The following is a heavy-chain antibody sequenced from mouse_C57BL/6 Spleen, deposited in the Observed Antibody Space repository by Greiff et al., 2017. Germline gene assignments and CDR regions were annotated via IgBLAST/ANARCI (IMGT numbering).Heavy chain of an antibody. CDR2: ISSGGDYI. Sequence: EVQVVESGEGLVKPGGSLKLSCAASGFTFSSYAMSWVRQTPEKRLEWVAYISSGGDYIYYADTVKGRFTIARDNARNTLYLQMSSLKSEDTALYYCTRTVTTVAARYFDVWGTGTTVTVSS. J-gene: IGHJ1*03. CDR1: GFTFSSYA. V-gene: IGHV5-9-1*02. CDR3: TRTVTTVAARYFDV. D-gene: IGHD1-1*01.